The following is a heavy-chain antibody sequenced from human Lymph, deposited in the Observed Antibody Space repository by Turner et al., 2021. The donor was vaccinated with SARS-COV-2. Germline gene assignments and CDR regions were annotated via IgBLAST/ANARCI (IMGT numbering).Heavy chain of an antibody. CDR1: GFTFSYYW. CDR2: IKQDGSEK. CDR3: ARMGSSSWYFDY. J-gene: IGHJ4*02. Sequence: EVQLVESGGGLVEPGGPLRLSCAASGFTFSYYWMRWVRQAPGKGQEWVANIKQDGSEKYYVDAVKGRFTISRDNAKNSLFLQMNSLGAEDTAVYYCARMGSSSWYFDYWGQGTLVTVSS. D-gene: IGHD1-26*01. V-gene: IGHV3-7*01.